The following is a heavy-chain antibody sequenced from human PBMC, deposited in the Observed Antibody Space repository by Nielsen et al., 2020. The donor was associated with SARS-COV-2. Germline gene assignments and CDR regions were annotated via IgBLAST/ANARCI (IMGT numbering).Heavy chain of an antibody. CDR3: ARDRLDYYGSSGYSGGWFDP. J-gene: IGHJ5*02. CDR1: GGSISSYY. Sequence: SETLSLTCTVSGGSISSYYWSWIRQPPGKGLEWIGYIYYSGSTNYNPSLKSRVTISVDTSKNQFSLKLSSVTAADTAVYYCARDRLDYYGSSGYSGGWFDPWGQGTLVTVSS. V-gene: IGHV4-59*13. D-gene: IGHD3-22*01. CDR2: IYYSGST.